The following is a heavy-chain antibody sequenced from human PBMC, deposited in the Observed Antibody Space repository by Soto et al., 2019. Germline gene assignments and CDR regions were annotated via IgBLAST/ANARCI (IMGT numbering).Heavy chain of an antibody. Sequence: QVQLVQSGAEVKKPGSSVKVSCKASGGTFSSYTISWVRQAPGQGLEWMGRIIPILGIANYAQKFQGRVTITADKSTSTAYMELSSLRSEDTAVYYCARPNMVRGVIGWFDPWGQGTLVTVSS. D-gene: IGHD3-10*01. V-gene: IGHV1-69*02. CDR3: ARPNMVRGVIGWFDP. CDR1: GGTFSSYT. J-gene: IGHJ5*02. CDR2: IIPILGIA.